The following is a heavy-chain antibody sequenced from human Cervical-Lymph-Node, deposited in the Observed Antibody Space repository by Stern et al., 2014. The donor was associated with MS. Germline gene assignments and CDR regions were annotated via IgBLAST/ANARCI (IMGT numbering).Heavy chain of an antibody. Sequence: QVQLQESGPGLVKSSETLSLTCSVSGGSISSYYWSWIRQPPGKGLEWIGYIYYRGTTNYNPSFKSRVTISVDSCKNQFSLKLNSVTAADTAMYYCASQHSSGWFAFDIWGQGTMVTVSS. CDR2: IYYRGTT. V-gene: IGHV4-59*08. CDR3: ASQHSSGWFAFDI. CDR1: GGSISSYY. J-gene: IGHJ3*02. D-gene: IGHD6-19*01.